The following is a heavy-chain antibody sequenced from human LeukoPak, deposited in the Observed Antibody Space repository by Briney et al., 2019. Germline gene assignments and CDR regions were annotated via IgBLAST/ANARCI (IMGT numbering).Heavy chain of an antibody. CDR3: ARVKGLSAMVLGGMDV. Sequence: EASVKVSCKASGYTFTSYGISWVRQAPGQGHEWMGWIGAYNGNTNYAQKLQGRVTMTTDTSTSTAYMELRSLRSDDTAVYYCARVKGLSAMVLGGMDVWGQGTTVTVSS. CDR1: GYTFTSYG. CDR2: IGAYNGNT. D-gene: IGHD5-18*01. V-gene: IGHV1-18*01. J-gene: IGHJ6*02.